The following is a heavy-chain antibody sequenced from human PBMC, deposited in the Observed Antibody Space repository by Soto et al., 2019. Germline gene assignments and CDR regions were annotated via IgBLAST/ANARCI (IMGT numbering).Heavy chain of an antibody. D-gene: IGHD3-3*01. CDR2: IKRDGSES. V-gene: IGHV3-7*03. CDR1: GFPFSTYW. Sequence: LRLSCAASGFPFSTYWMSWVRQAPGKGLEWLANIKRDGSESHYVDSVKGRFTVSRDNVKNSLFLQMNSLRAEDTAVYYCARDGGPLFEDQWSGNHFIWFDPCGQGTLVTVSS. J-gene: IGHJ5*02. CDR3: ARDGGPLFEDQWSGNHFIWFDP.